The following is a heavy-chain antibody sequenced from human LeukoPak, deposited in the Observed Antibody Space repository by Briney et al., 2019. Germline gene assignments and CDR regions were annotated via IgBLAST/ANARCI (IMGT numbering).Heavy chain of an antibody. V-gene: IGHV4-34*01. J-gene: IGHJ3*02. D-gene: IGHD3-9*01. CDR3: ARDHSDYDILTATLENAFDI. Sequence: PSETLSLTCAVYGGSFSGYYWSWIRQPPGKGLEWIGEINHSGSTNYNPSLKSRVTISVDTSKNQFSLKLSSVTAADTAVYYCARDHSDYDILTATLENAFDIWGQGTMVTVSS. CDR1: GGSFSGYY. CDR2: INHSGST.